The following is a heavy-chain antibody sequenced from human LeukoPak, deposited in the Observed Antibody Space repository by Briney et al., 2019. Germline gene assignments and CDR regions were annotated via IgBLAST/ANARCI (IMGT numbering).Heavy chain of an antibody. Sequence: PGGSLRLSCAASGFTFSSYWMHWVRQAPGKGLVWVSRINSDGSSTSYADSVKGRFTISRDNAKNTLYLQMNSLRAEDTAVYYCAGEVGCSGGSCYVYWGQGTLVTVSS. V-gene: IGHV3-74*01. CDR2: INSDGSST. CDR1: GFTFSSYW. J-gene: IGHJ4*02. D-gene: IGHD2-15*01. CDR3: AGEVGCSGGSCYVY.